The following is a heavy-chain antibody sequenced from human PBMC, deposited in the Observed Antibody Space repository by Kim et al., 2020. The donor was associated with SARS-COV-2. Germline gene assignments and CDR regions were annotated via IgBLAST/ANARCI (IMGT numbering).Heavy chain of an antibody. Sequence: GGSLRLSCAASGFTFSNYGMHWVRQAPGKGLEWVAVISQGGDSKNYAASVRGRFTIFRDNSKNTLNLQMNGLKFEDTAVYYCVRDRYGSPSVGLDHWGRG. CDR3: VRDRYGSPSVGLDH. CDR1: GFTFSNYG. D-gene: IGHD3-10*01. V-gene: IGHV3-30*03. J-gene: IGHJ4*02. CDR2: ISQGGDSK.